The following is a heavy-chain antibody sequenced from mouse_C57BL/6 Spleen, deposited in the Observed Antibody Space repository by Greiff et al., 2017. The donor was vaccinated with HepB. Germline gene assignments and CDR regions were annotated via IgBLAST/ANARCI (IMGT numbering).Heavy chain of an antibody. Sequence: QVQLQQSGAELAKPGASVKLSCKASGYTFTSYWMPWVKQRPGQGLEWIGYINPSSGYTKYNQKLKDKATLTADKSSITAYMQLSSLTYEDSAVYYCARSHITTVWYFDVWGTGTTVTVSS. D-gene: IGHD1-1*01. V-gene: IGHV1-7*01. CDR1: GYTFTSYW. CDR3: ARSHITTVWYFDV. CDR2: INPSSGYT. J-gene: IGHJ1*03.